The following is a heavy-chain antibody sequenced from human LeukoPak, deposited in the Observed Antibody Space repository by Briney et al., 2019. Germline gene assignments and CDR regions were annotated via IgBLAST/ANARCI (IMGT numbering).Heavy chain of an antibody. CDR3: AKDGRQSQWLVRLTWTYYYGMDV. D-gene: IGHD6-19*01. CDR1: GFTFSSYA. Sequence: PGGSLRLSCAASGFTFSSYAMSWVRQAPGKGLEWVSAISGSGGSTYYADSVKGRFTISRDNSKNTLYLQMNSLRAEDTAVYYCAKDGRQSQWLVRLTWTYYYGMDVWGQGTTVTVSS. CDR2: ISGSGGST. V-gene: IGHV3-23*01. J-gene: IGHJ6*02.